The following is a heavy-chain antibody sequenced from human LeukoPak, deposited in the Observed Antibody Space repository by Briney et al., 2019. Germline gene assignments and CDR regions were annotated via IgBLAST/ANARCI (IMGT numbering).Heavy chain of an antibody. J-gene: IGHJ4*02. CDR2: ISGSGGST. Sequence: GGSLRLSCAASGFTFSSYAMSWVRQAPGKGLEWVSAISGSGGSTYYADSAKGRFTTSRDNSKNTLYLQMNCLRAEDTAVYYCAKAYYYDSSGYLGNPYDYWGQGTLVTVSS. CDR3: AKAYYYDSSGYLGNPYDY. V-gene: IGHV3-23*01. CDR1: GFTFSSYA. D-gene: IGHD3-22*01.